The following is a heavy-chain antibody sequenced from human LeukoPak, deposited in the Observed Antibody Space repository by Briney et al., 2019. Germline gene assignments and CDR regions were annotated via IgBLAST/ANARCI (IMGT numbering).Heavy chain of an antibody. CDR3: ARDPIAYCGGDCP. D-gene: IGHD2-21*01. Sequence: ASVKVSCKASGGTFSSYAISWVRQAPGQGLEWMGGIIPIFGTANYAQKFQGRVTITADESTSTAYMELSSLRSEDTAVDYCARDPIAYCGGDCPWGQGTLVPVSS. V-gene: IGHV1-69*13. CDR1: GGTFSSYA. CDR2: IIPIFGTA. J-gene: IGHJ5*02.